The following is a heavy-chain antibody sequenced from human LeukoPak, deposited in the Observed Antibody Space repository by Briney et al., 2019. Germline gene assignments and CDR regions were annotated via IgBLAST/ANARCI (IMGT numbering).Heavy chain of an antibody. V-gene: IGHV4-59*01. Sequence: SETLSLTCTVSGGSISSYYWSWIRQPPVKGLEWIGYIYYSGSTNYNPSLKSRVTISVDTSKNQFSLKLSSVTAADTAVYYCARESSGWYDQYFQHWGQGTLVTVSS. J-gene: IGHJ1*01. CDR2: IYYSGST. CDR3: ARESSGWYDQYFQH. D-gene: IGHD6-19*01. CDR1: GGSISSYY.